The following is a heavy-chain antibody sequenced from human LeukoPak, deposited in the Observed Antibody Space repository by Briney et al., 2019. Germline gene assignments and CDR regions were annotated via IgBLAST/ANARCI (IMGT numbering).Heavy chain of an antibody. CDR3: AKGLVRGVIIDPPDY. D-gene: IGHD3-10*01. Sequence: GGSLRLSCAASGFTFSSYGMHWVRQAPGKGLEWVAVISYDGSNKYYADSVKGRFTISRDNSKNTLYLQMNSLRAEDTAVCYCAKGLVRGVIIDPPDYWGQGTLVTVSS. CDR1: GFTFSSYG. CDR2: ISYDGSNK. V-gene: IGHV3-30*18. J-gene: IGHJ4*02.